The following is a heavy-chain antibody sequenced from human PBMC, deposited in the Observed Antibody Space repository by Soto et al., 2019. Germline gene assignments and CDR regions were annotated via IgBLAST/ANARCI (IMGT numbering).Heavy chain of an antibody. CDR2: QYYAGST. CDR1: GGSISSGFYY. CDR3: ARGDDFAGNDYFDY. J-gene: IGHJ4*02. V-gene: IGHV4-39*01. D-gene: IGHD1-1*01. Sequence: ETLSLTCTVSGGSISSGFYYWGWIRQPPGKGLEYIGSQYYAGSTYYNPSLKSRVTILVDTSKNQFSLKLSSVTAADTAVYFCARGDDFAGNDYFDYWGQGTLVTVSS.